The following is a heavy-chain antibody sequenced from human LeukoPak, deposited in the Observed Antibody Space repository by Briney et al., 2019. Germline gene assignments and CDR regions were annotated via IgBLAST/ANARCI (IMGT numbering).Heavy chain of an antibody. D-gene: IGHD1-1*01. CDR2: INRDGSEK. CDR1: GFTFSTYW. J-gene: IGHJ4*02. CDR3: ARWNEASDY. V-gene: IGHV3-7*01. Sequence: GGSLRLSCAASGFTFSTYWMSWVRQAPGKGLEWVANINRDGSEKSYVDSVKGRFTISRDNAQNSLSLQMNNLRAGDTAVYYCARWNEASDYWGQGTLVTVSS.